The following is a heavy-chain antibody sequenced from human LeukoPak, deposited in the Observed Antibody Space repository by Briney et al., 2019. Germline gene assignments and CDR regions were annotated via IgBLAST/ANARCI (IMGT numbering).Heavy chain of an antibody. CDR3: ARDGSLPDI. V-gene: IGHV3-74*01. CDR1: GFTFSSYW. CDR2: IPSDGNPT. Sequence: GGSLRLSCAASGFTFSSYWVHWVRQGPGKGLVWVSHIPSDGNPTSYADSVRGRFTISRDKAKNTLYLQMNILRAEDTAVYYCARDGSLPDIWGQGTMVTVSS. D-gene: IGHD6-13*01. J-gene: IGHJ3*02.